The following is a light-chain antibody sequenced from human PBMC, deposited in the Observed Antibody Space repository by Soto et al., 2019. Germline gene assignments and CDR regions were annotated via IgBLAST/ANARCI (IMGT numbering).Light chain of an antibody. CDR2: DNN. V-gene: IGLV1-40*01. Sequence: QSVLTQPPSVSGAPGQRVTISCTGSSSSIGAGYDVHWYQQLPGTAPKLLIYDNNNRPSGVPDRFSGSQSGTSASLAITGLQAEDEADYYCQSYDISLSGMFFGGGPKLTVL. CDR1: SSSIGAGYD. CDR3: QSYDISLSGMF. J-gene: IGLJ2*01.